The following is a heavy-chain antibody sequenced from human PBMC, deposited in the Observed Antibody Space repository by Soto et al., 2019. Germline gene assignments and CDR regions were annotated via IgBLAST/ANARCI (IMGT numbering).Heavy chain of an antibody. V-gene: IGHV3-23*01. Sequence: GESLKISCAASGFTFSSYAMSWVRQAPGKGLEWVSAISGSGGSTYYADSVKGRFTISRDNSKNTLYLQMNSLRAEDTAVYYCAKDAYYDYIWGSYRSYYFDYWGQGTLVTVSS. D-gene: IGHD3-16*02. CDR3: AKDAYYDYIWGSYRSYYFDY. CDR2: ISGSGGST. CDR1: GFTFSSYA. J-gene: IGHJ4*02.